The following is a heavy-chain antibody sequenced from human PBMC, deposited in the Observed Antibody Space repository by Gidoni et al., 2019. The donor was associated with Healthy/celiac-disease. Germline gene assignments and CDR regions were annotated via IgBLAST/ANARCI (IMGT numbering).Heavy chain of an antibody. J-gene: IGHJ4*02. Sequence: WVSYISSSGSTIYYADSVKGRFTISRDNAKNSLYLQMNSLRAEDTAVYYCARVPSGWFYFDYWGQGTLVTVSS. V-gene: IGHV3-11*01. D-gene: IGHD6-19*01. CDR3: ARVPSGWFYFDY. CDR2: ISSSGSTI.